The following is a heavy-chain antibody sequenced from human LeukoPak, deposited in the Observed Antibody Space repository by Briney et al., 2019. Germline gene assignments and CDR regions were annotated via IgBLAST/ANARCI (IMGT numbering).Heavy chain of an antibody. D-gene: IGHD4-23*01. CDR1: GFAFSNLW. Sequence: PPGGSLRLSCEASGFAFSNLWAHWVRQAPGKGLVWVSRIDGDGTATTYADSVKGRFTISRDSVKNTVYLQMNSLRVEDTAVYFCTRDWRWLGFDIWGQGTMVAVSS. J-gene: IGHJ3*02. V-gene: IGHV3-74*01. CDR2: IDGDGTAT. CDR3: TRDWRWLGFDI.